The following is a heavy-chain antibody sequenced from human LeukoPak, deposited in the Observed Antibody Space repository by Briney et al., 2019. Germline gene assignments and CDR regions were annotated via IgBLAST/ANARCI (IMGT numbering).Heavy chain of an antibody. Sequence: ASVKVSCKASGYTFTDYYLRWVRQAPGQGLEWMGWINPNNGGTHFGQMFQGRVTVTRDTSISTAYMDLSGLRSDDTAVYYCAREHPAGNYLRDPYPFDYWGQGTLVTVSS. CDR1: GYTFTDYY. J-gene: IGHJ4*02. D-gene: IGHD3-10*01. CDR3: AREHPAGNYLRDPYPFDY. V-gene: IGHV1-2*02. CDR2: INPNNGGT.